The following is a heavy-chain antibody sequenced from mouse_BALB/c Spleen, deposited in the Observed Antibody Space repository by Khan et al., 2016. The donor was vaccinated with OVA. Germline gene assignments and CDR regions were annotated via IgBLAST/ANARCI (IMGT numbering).Heavy chain of an antibody. V-gene: IGHV1-5*01. Sequence: EVQLQQSGTVLARPGASVKMSCKASGYTFTSYWMHWVKQGPGQGLEWIGDIYPGNTDTNYNQKFKGKAKLTAVTSTSPAYMELSSLANEDSAVYYCTRRNWDVAWFAYWGQGTLVTVAA. CDR3: TRRNWDVAWFAY. CDR1: GYTFTSYW. J-gene: IGHJ3*01. D-gene: IGHD4-1*01. CDR2: IYPGNTDT.